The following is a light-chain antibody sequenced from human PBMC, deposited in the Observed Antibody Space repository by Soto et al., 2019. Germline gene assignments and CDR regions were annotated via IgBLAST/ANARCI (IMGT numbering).Light chain of an antibody. V-gene: IGKV3-11*01. J-gene: IGKJ3*01. CDR1: QSVSTF. CDR2: DAS. Sequence: EIVLTQSPATLSLSPGERATLSCRASQSVSTFLAWYQQKPGQAPRLLLFDASNRATGIPARFSGSGSGTDFTLTISSLETEDFAVYFCQQRTNWPTFGPGTKVDIK. CDR3: QQRTNWPT.